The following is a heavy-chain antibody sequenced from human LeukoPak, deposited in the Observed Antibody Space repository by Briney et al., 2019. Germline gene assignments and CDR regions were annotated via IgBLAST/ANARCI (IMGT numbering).Heavy chain of an antibody. V-gene: IGHV1-69*04. Sequence: SVKVSCTASGGTFSSYAISWVRQAPGQGLEWMGRIIPILGIANYAQKFQVRVTITADKSTSTAYMELSSLRSEDTAVYYCARYGVTKELTAFDIWGQGTMVTVSS. CDR1: GGTFSSYA. CDR2: IIPILGIA. D-gene: IGHD3-10*01. CDR3: ARYGVTKELTAFDI. J-gene: IGHJ3*02.